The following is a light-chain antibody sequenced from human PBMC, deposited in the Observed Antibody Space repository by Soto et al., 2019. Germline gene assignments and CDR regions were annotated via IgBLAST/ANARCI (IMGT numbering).Light chain of an antibody. CDR1: SSDIGGYDY. CDR2: DVN. J-gene: IGLJ2*01. Sequence: QSALTQPASVSGSPGQSITLSCTGTSSDIGGYDYVSWYQRHPGKAPKLIIYDVNNRPSGVSNRFSGSKSGNTASLTISGPQAEYVAAYYGTSYASGSSHVVFGGGTKVTVL. V-gene: IGLV2-14*01. CDR3: TSYASGSSHVV.